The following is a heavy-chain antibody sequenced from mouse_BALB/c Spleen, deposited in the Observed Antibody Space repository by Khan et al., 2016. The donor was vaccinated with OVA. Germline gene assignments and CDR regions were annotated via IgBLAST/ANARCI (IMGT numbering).Heavy chain of an antibody. V-gene: IGHV5-6*01. CDR1: GFTFRTYG. Sequence: EVELVESGGDLVKPGGSLRLSCAASGFTFRTYGMSWVRQPPDKRLEWVATINSDGDYTYYPDTVKGRFTISRNNAENTLYLQMSSLKSEDTAIYYCASHLTGSFAYWGQGTLVTVSA. J-gene: IGHJ3*01. CDR3: ASHLTGSFAY. D-gene: IGHD4-1*01. CDR2: INSDGDYT.